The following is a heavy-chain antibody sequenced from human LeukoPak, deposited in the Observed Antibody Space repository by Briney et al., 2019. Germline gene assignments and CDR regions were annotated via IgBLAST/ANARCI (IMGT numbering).Heavy chain of an antibody. V-gene: IGHV1-46*01. D-gene: IGHD2-15*01. CDR2: VSPSGGTT. J-gene: IGHJ5*02. Sequence: ASVKVSCKASGYTFTSYYMHWVRQAPGQGLEWMGIVSPSGGTTSYAQKFQGRVTMTCDTSTSTVYMELSSLRSEDTAVYYCARSPGYCSGGSCYGHNWFDPWGQGTLVTVSS. CDR1: GYTFTSYY. CDR3: ARSPGYCSGGSCYGHNWFDP.